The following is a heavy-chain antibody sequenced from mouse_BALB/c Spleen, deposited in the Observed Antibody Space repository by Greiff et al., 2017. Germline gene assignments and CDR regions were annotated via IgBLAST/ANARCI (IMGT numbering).Heavy chain of an antibody. CDR2: INPSNGGT. V-gene: IGHV1S81*02. CDR1: GYTFTSYY. D-gene: IGHD2-3*01. J-gene: IGHJ3*01. Sequence: VKLMESGAELVKPGASVKLSCKASGYTFTSYYMYWVKQRPGQGLEWIGEINPSNGGTNFNEKFKSKATLTVDKSSSTAYMQLSSLTSEDSAVYYCTRSGDGYYWAWFAYWGQGTLVTVSA. CDR3: TRSGDGYYWAWFAY.